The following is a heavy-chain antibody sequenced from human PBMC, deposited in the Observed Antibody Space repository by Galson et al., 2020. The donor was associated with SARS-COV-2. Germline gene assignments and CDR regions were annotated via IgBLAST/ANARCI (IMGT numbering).Heavy chain of an antibody. CDR2: MSYSGST. D-gene: IGHD4-17*01. J-gene: IGHJ6*02. CDR1: DGPISSYY. V-gene: IGHV4-59*01. CDR3: ARDPAPLYGDNYYYGMDV. Sequence: ETSETLSLTCSISDGPISSYYWSWIRQPPGKGLEWIGYMSYSGSTNYNPSLRSRVTISVDMSKNQFSLKLSSVTAADAAVYYCARDPAPLYGDNYYYGMDVWGRGTTVTVSS.